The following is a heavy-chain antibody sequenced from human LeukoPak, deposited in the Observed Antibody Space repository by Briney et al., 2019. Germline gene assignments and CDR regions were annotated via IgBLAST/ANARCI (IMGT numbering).Heavy chain of an antibody. D-gene: IGHD5-18*01. CDR1: GYTFTSYY. CDR2: INPSGGST. V-gene: IGHV1-46*01. Sequence: ASVKVSCKASGYTFTSYYMHWVRQAPGQGLEWMGIINPSGGSTSYAQKLQGRVTMTTDTSTSTAYMELRSLRSDDTAVYYCARAYSYGYADYWGQGTLVTVSS. J-gene: IGHJ4*02. CDR3: ARAYSYGYADY.